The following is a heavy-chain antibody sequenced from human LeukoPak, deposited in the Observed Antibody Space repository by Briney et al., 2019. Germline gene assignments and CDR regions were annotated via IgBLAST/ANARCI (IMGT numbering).Heavy chain of an antibody. J-gene: IGHJ2*01. CDR2: TYYSGST. CDR3: ASKTTVSTDWYFDL. CDR1: GGSISSGGYY. V-gene: IGHV4-31*03. Sequence: SQTLSLTCTVSGGSISSGGYYWSWIRQHPGKGLEWIGYTYYSGSTYYNPSLKSRVTISVDTSKNQFSLKLSSVTAADTAVYYCASKTTVSTDWYFDLWGRGTLVTVSS. D-gene: IGHD4-17*01.